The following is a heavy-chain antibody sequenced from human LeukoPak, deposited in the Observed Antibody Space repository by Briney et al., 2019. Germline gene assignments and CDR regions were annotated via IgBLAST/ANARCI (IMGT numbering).Heavy chain of an antibody. CDR1: GGSFSGYY. CDR2: INHSGST. CDR3: ARGYTGAIDY. D-gene: IGHD1-26*01. V-gene: IGHV4-34*01. J-gene: IGHJ4*02. Sequence: PSETLSLTCAVYGGSFSGYYWSWIRQPPGKGLEWIGEINHSGSTNYNPSLKNRVTISVDTSKNQFSLKLSSVTAADTAVYYCARGYTGAIDYWGQGTLVTVSS.